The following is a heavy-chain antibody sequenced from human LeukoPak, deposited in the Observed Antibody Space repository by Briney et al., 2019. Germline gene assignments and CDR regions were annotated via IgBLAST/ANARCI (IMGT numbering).Heavy chain of an antibody. J-gene: IGHJ3*02. CDR2: ISGSGGST. Sequence: GGSLRLSCAASGFTFSSYAMSWVRQAPGKGLEWVSAISGSGGSTYYADSVKGRFTISRDNSKDTLYLQMNSLRAEDTAVYYCAKGYRGSGTYREAFNIWGQGTVVTVSS. CDR3: AKGYRGSGTYREAFNI. V-gene: IGHV3-23*01. CDR1: GFTFSSYA. D-gene: IGHD1-26*01.